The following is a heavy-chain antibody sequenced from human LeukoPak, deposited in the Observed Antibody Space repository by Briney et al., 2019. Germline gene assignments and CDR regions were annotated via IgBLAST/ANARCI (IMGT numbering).Heavy chain of an antibody. CDR3: AKVGRVRGVIPDAFDI. CDR1: GYTFTGYY. CDR2: INPNSGGT. Sequence: ASVKVSCKASGYTFTGYYMHWVRQATGQGLEWMGWINPNSGGTNYAQKFQGRVTMTRDTSISTAYMELSRLRSDDTAVYYCAKVGRVRGVIPDAFDIWGQGTMVTVSS. V-gene: IGHV1-2*02. J-gene: IGHJ3*02. D-gene: IGHD3-10*01.